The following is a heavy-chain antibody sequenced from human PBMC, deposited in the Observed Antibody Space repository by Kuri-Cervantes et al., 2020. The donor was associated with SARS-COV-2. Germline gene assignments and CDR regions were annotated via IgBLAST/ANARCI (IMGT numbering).Heavy chain of an antibody. CDR2: IIPIFGTT. J-gene: IGHJ3*02. V-gene: IGHV1-69*05. D-gene: IGHD2-2*02. CDR3: ARDMRGDCSSTSCYRDAFDI. CDR1: GYTFTSYD. Sequence: SVKVSCKTSGYTFTSYDITWVRQAPGQGLEWMGGIIPIFGTTNYAQKFQGRVTITTDESTSTAYMELSSLRSEDTAVYYCARDMRGDCSSTSCYRDAFDIWGQGTMVTVSS.